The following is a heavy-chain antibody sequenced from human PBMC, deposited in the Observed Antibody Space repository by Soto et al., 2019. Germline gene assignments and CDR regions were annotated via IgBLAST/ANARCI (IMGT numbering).Heavy chain of an antibody. D-gene: IGHD2-2*01. CDR3: TKHSYCSSTSCYEDYYYMDV. CDR2: ISGSGGST. J-gene: IGHJ6*03. V-gene: IGHV3-23*01. Sequence: GGSLRLSCAASGFTFSSYAMSWVRQAPGKGLEWVSAISGSGGSTYYADSVKGRFTISRDNSKNTLYLQMNSLRAEDTAVYYCTKHSYCSSTSCYEDYYYMDVWGKGTTVTVSS. CDR1: GFTFSSYA.